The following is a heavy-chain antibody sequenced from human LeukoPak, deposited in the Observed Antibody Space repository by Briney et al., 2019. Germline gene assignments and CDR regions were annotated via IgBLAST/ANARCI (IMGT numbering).Heavy chain of an antibody. CDR3: ARDRGKLRYLDL. Sequence: PGGSLRLSCVASGFALNTQATHSVRQAPGKGLEWLAVVSLDGSSIYYADSVRGRFIISRDNSKNTLFLQMSSLRVEDTAVYYCARDRGKLRYLDLWGQGTLLTVSS. CDR1: GFALNTQA. V-gene: IGHV3-30*15. CDR2: VSLDGSSI. D-gene: IGHD3-9*01. J-gene: IGHJ4*02.